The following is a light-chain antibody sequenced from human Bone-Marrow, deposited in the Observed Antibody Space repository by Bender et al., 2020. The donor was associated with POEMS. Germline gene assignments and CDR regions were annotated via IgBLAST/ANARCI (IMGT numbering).Light chain of an antibody. CDR2: EGT. CDR3: SSYRSRFTVV. Sequence: QSALTQPASVSASPGQSITISCTGASSDVGTYSLASWYQVHPGKAPKLITYEGTERPSGVSNRFSGSQSGNTASLTISGLQAEDEADYYCSSYRSRFTVVFGGGTKLTVL. CDR1: SSDVGTYSL. J-gene: IGLJ2*01. V-gene: IGLV2-14*02.